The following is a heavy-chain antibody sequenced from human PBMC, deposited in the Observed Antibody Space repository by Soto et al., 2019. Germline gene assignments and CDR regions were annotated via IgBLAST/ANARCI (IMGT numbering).Heavy chain of an antibody. J-gene: IGHJ6*02. D-gene: IGHD2-15*01. CDR1: GGTFSTHA. CDR3: ARGYCSGGNCYSGMDV. Sequence: SVKVSCKASGGTFSTHAIIWVRQAPGHGLEWMGGIIPITGTTYYTQKFQGRVTITADEPTSTAFMELSSLKSEDTAVFYCARGYCSGGNCYSGMDVWGQGTMVTVSS. CDR2: IIPITGTT. V-gene: IGHV1-69*13.